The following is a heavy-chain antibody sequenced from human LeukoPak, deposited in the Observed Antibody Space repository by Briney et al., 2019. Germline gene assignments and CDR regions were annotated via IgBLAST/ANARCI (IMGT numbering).Heavy chain of an antibody. D-gene: IGHD2-2*01. Sequence: GRSLRLSCAASGFTFSSYPMHWVRQAPGRGLEWVAVISYDGSNKYYADSVKGRFTISRDNAKNSLYLQMDSLRAEDTALYYCARAPITSPFYFDYWGQGTLVTVSS. CDR3: ARAPITSPFYFDY. CDR1: GFTFSSYP. CDR2: ISYDGSNK. V-gene: IGHV3-30*07. J-gene: IGHJ4*02.